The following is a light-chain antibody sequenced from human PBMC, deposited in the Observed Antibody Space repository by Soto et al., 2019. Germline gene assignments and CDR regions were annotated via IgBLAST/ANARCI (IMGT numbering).Light chain of an antibody. CDR1: QSVSSSS. CDR2: GAS. J-gene: IGKJ4*01. V-gene: IGKV3-20*01. Sequence: ESVLTQSPGTLSLSPGESATLSFRASQSVSSSSLAWYQQKPGQAPRLLFFGASNRAAGVPDRFGGSGSGTDFTLTISRLEPEDFAVYYCQQYGGSPLTFGGGTKVDIK. CDR3: QQYGGSPLT.